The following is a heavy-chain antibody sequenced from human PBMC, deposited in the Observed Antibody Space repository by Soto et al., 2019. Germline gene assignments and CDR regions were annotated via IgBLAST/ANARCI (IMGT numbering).Heavy chain of an antibody. CDR1: GFTFSSYS. Sequence: GGSLRLSCAASGFTFSSYSMNWVRQAPGKGLEWVAYISNNRSTKYYADSVKGRFTISRDNSKNTLYLQMNSLRAEDTAVYYCARKFGSWGQGTLVTVSS. CDR2: ISNNRSTK. D-gene: IGHD3-10*01. J-gene: IGHJ5*02. CDR3: ARKFGS. V-gene: IGHV3-48*01.